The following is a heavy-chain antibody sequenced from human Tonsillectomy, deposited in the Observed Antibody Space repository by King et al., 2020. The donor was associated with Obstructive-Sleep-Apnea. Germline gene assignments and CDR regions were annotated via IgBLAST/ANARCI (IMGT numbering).Heavy chain of an antibody. CDR3: ARDLMGIAEGNWYFDL. D-gene: IGHD6-13*01. CDR2: ISSSSSTI. CDR1: GFTFSSYS. V-gene: IGHV3-48*04. J-gene: IGHJ2*01. Sequence: VQLVESGGGLVQPGGSLRLSCAASGFTFSSYSMNWVRQAPGKGLEWVSYISSSSSTIYYADSVKGRLTISRDNAKNSLYLQMNSLRAEDTAVYYCARDLMGIAEGNWYFDLWGRGTLVTVSS.